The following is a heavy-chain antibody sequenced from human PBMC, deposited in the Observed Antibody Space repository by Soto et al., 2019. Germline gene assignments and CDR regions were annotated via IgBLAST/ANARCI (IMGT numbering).Heavy chain of an antibody. CDR2: MNPNSGNT. CDR1: GYTFTSYD. V-gene: IGHV1-8*01. Sequence: GASVKVSCKASGYTFTSYDINWVRQATGQGLEWMGWMNPNSGNTGYAQKFQGRVTMTRNTSISTAYMELSSLRSEDTAVYYCARRGYSSLSYVDYYYYDMDVWGKGTTVTVSS. D-gene: IGHD5-18*01. J-gene: IGHJ6*03. CDR3: ARRGYSSLSYVDYYYYDMDV.